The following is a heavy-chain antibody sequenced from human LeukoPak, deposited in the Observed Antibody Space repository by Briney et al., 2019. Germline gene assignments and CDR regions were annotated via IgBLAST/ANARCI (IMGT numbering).Heavy chain of an antibody. J-gene: IGHJ3*01. D-gene: IGHD1-14*01. CDR3: ATYNSRDAFNV. CDR2: IKSKGDGGTT. Sequence: GGSLRLSCAASGFTFSNAWMSWVRQAPGKGLEWVGRIKSKGDGGTTDHAAPLKGRFTISRDDSKNTLNLQMNSLKSEDTAVYYCATYNSRDAFNVWGQGTMVTVSS. CDR1: GFTFSNAW. V-gene: IGHV3-15*01.